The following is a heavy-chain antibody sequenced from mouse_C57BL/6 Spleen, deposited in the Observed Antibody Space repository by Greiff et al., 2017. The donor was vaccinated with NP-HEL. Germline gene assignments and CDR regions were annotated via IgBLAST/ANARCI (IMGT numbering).Heavy chain of an antibody. J-gene: IGHJ4*01. CDR3: ARIYSNYGYAMDY. CDR1: GFNFSSYG. D-gene: IGHD2-5*01. Sequence: EVKLVESGGDLVKPGGSLKLSCAASGFNFSSYGMSWVRQTPDKRLEWVATISSGGGYTYYADSVKGPFTISRDNAKNTLYLQMSSLKSEDTAMYYCARIYSNYGYAMDYWGQGTSVTVSS. CDR2: ISSGGGYT. V-gene: IGHV5-6*02.